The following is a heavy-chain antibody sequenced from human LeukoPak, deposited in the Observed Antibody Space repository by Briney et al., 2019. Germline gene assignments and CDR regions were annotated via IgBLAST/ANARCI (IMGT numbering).Heavy chain of an antibody. CDR3: ARGKAPYSSSPAEYFQH. CDR1: GYTFTSYG. J-gene: IGHJ1*01. V-gene: IGHV1-18*01. D-gene: IGHD6-13*01. CDR2: ISAYNGNT. Sequence: GASVKVSCKASGYTFTSYGISWVRQAPGQGLEWMGWISAYNGNTNYAQKLQGRVTMTTDTSTSTAYMELRSLRSDDTAVYYCARGKAPYSSSPAEYFQHWGQGTLVTVSS.